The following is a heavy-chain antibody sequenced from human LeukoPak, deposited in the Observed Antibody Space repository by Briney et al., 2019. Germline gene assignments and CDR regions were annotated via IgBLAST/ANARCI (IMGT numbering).Heavy chain of an antibody. CDR1: GGSISSGPYY. CDR3: ARHRIRYSGSYYFDY. CDR2: IYTSGST. V-gene: IGHV4-61*02. D-gene: IGHD1-26*01. J-gene: IGHJ4*02. Sequence: SQTLSLTCTVSGGSISSGPYYWSWIRQPAGKGLEWIGRIYTSGSTNYNPSLKSRVTISLDTSKNQFSPKLSSVTAADTAVYYCARHRIRYSGSYYFDYWGQGTLVTVSS.